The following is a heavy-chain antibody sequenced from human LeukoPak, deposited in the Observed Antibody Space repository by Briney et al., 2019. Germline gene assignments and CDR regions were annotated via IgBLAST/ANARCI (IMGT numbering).Heavy chain of an antibody. CDR1: GFTFSSSA. J-gene: IGHJ4*02. CDR2: ISNNGGYT. Sequence: GGSPRLSCAVSGFTFSSSAMSWVRQAPGKGLEWVSAISNNGGYTYYADSVQGRFTISRDNSKSTLCLHMNSLRAEDTAVYYCAKQLGYCSDGSCYFPYWGQGTLVTVSS. D-gene: IGHD2-15*01. V-gene: IGHV3-23*01. CDR3: AKQLGYCSDGSCYFPY.